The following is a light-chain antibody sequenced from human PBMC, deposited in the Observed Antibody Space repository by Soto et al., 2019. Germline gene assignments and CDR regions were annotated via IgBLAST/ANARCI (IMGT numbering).Light chain of an antibody. J-gene: IGLJ1*01. Sequence: VLTQPASVSGSPGHSITISCTGTSSDVGGYNYVSWYQQHPGKAPKLMIYDVSNRPSGVSNRFSGSKSGNTASLSISGLQAEDEADYYCSSYTSSSTRVFGTGTKVTVL. CDR2: DVS. CDR3: SSYTSSSTRV. CDR1: SSDVGGYNY. V-gene: IGLV2-14*01.